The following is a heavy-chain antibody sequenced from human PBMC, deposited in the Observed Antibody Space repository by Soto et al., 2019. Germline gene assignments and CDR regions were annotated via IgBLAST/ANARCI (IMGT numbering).Heavy chain of an antibody. D-gene: IGHD3-3*01. CDR1: GGSISSSSYY. V-gene: IGHV4-39*01. CDR3: ASRHSDFWSGYEVWETGFDP. Sequence: SETLSLTCTVSGGSISSSSYYWGWIRQPPGKGLEWIGSIYYSGSTYYNPSLKSRVTISVDTSKNQFSLKLSSVTAADTAVYYCASRHSDFWSGYEVWETGFDPWGQGTLVTVSS. CDR2: IYYSGST. J-gene: IGHJ5*02.